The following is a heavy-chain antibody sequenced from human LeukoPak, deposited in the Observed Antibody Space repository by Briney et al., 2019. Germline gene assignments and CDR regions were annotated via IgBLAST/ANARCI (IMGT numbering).Heavy chain of an antibody. CDR3: AKLAAVVPAAYIDY. CDR1: GFIFRDYT. V-gene: IGHV3-23*01. Sequence: GGSLRLSCVASGFIFRDYTMNWVRQTPGKGLEWVSAISGSGGSTYYADSVKGRFTISRDNSKNTLYLQMNSLRAEDTAVYYCAKLAAVVPAAYIDYWGQGTLVTVSS. CDR2: ISGSGGST. J-gene: IGHJ4*02. D-gene: IGHD2-2*01.